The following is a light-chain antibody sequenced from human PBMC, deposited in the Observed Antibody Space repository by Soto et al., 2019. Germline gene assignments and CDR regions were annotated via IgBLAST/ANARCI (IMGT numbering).Light chain of an antibody. Sequence: QSVLTQPPSVSGAPGQRVTIACIGSASNIGAGYDVHWYQHVPGRAPNLLIFGSNNRPSGVPDRFSGSKSGTSASLAITGLQADDDGDYYGQSFDSSPGGVVFGGGTKLTVL. CDR1: ASNIGAGYD. CDR3: QSFDSSPGGVV. J-gene: IGLJ3*02. V-gene: IGLV1-40*01. CDR2: GSN.